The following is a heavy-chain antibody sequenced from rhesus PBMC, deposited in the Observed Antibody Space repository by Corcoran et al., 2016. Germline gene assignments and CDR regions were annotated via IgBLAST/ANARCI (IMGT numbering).Heavy chain of an antibody. CDR2: IYGSCGST. V-gene: IGHV4-160*01. Sequence: QVQLQESGPGLVKPSETLSLTCAVSGASISSNYWSWIRQPPGNGLEWIGRIYGSCGSTDYNPSLESRVTISPDTSKNQFSLKLSSVTAADTAVYYCATYWGSHDYWGQGVLVTVSS. J-gene: IGHJ4*01. CDR3: ATYWGSHDY. CDR1: GASISSNY. D-gene: IGHD3-34*01.